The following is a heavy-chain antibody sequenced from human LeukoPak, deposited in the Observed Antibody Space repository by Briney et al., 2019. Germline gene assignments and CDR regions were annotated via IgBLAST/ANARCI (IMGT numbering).Heavy chain of an antibody. V-gene: IGHV3-30*04. CDR3: ARAVPSRQAIDY. CDR1: GFTFSNYA. Sequence: PGGSLRLSCAASGFTFSNYAMHWVRQAPGKGLDRVAVVSFHGTDKFYADSVKGRFTISRDNSKNTLYLQMNSLIPEDTAVYYCARAVPSRQAIDYWGQGTLVTVSS. CDR2: VSFHGTDK. J-gene: IGHJ4*02.